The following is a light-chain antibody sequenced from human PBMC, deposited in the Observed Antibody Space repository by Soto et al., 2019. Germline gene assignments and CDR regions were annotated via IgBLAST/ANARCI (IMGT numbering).Light chain of an antibody. V-gene: IGKV3-20*01. CDR2: DVS. CDR3: QQYGSSPT. Sequence: DIVLTQSPGTLSLSPGERATLSGRSSQSVSSNYLAWYQQKPDQAPRLVIYDVSGRATGIPDRFSGSGSGTAFTLTISRLETEGSAVYYCQQYGSSPTFGQGTKVEIK. CDR1: QSVSSNY. J-gene: IGKJ1*01.